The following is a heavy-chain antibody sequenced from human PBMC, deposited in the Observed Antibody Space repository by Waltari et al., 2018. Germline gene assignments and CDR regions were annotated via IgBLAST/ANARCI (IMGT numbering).Heavy chain of an antibody. D-gene: IGHD3-16*01. CDR1: GYTFTSYA. V-gene: IGHV1-3*01. Sequence: QVQLVQSGAEVKKPGASVKVSRMASGYTFTSYAMHSVRQAPGPRAGWMGWINAGNGNTKYSQKFQGRVTITRETAASTAYMELSSLRSEDTAVYYCARALAIDDDYIWGTSGYVDYWGQGTLVTVSS. CDR2: INAGNGNT. CDR3: ARALAIDDDYIWGTSGYVDY. J-gene: IGHJ4*02.